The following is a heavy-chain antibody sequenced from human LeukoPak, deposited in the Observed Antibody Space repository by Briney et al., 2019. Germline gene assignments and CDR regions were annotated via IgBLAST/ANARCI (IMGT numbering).Heavy chain of an antibody. V-gene: IGHV3-21*01. Sequence: GGSLRLSCAASGFTFSSYSMNWVRQAPGKGLEWVSSISRSSSHIYYADSVKGRFTISRDNAKHSLYLQMNSLRAEDTAVYYCARGLGVGAQVLDLWGRGTLVTVSS. CDR3: ARGLGVGAQVLDL. D-gene: IGHD1-26*01. CDR2: ISRSSSHI. J-gene: IGHJ2*01. CDR1: GFTFSSYS.